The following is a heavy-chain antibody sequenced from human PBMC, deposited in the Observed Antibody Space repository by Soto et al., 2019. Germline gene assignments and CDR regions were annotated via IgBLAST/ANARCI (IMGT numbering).Heavy chain of an antibody. J-gene: IGHJ4*02. CDR2: IYFSGST. Sequence: SETLSLTCSVSGVSIINTSYYWVCIRQPPWKGLEWVGTIYFSGSTFYNPSLKSRVTISIDTSKNQFSLRLSSVTAADTAVYYCARHGSYWGQGTLVTVSS. CDR1: GVSIINTSYY. CDR3: ARHGSY. V-gene: IGHV4-39*01.